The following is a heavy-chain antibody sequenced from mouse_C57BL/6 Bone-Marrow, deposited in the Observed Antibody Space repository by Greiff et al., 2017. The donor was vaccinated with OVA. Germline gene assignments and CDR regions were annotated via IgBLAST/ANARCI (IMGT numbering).Heavy chain of an antibody. CDR1: GYAFSSSW. V-gene: IGHV1-82*01. Sequence: QVQLQQSGPELVKPGASVKISCKASGYAFSSSWMNWVKQRPGKGLEWIGRIYPGDGDTNYNGKFKGKATLTADKSSSTAYMQLSSLTSEDSAVYFCARGAGSRDYFDYWGQGTTLTVSS. CDR3: ARGAGSRDYFDY. CDR2: IYPGDGDT. D-gene: IGHD1-1*01. J-gene: IGHJ2*01.